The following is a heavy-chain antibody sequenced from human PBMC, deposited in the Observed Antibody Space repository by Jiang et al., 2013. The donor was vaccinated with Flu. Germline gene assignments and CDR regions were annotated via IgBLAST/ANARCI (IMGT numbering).Heavy chain of an antibody. Sequence: VLLKPSETLSLTCAVYGGSFSGYYWSWIRQPPGKGLEWIGEINHSGSTNYNPSLKSRVTISVDTSKNQFSLKLSSVTAADTAVYYCARGKRYYYYYYYMDVWGKGTTVTASS. CDR2: INHSGST. CDR1: GGSFSGYY. CDR3: ARGKRYYYYYYYMDV. J-gene: IGHJ6*03. V-gene: IGHV4-34*01.